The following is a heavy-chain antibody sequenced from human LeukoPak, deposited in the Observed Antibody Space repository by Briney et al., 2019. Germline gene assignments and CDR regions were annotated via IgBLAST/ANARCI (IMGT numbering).Heavy chain of an antibody. CDR1: GGSISSSYYY. J-gene: IGHJ4*02. Sequence: SETLSLTCTVSGGSISSSYYYWGWIRQPPGKGLEWIGSIYSSGSTYYNPSLKSRVTISVDTSKNQFSLKLSSVIAADTAMYYCTRGPYSNLGRFDYWGQGTLVTVSS. D-gene: IGHD4-11*01. CDR3: TRGPYSNLGRFDY. CDR2: IYSSGST. V-gene: IGHV4-39*01.